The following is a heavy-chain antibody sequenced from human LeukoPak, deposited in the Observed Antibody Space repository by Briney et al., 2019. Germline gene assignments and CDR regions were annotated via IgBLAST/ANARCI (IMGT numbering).Heavy chain of an antibody. Sequence: SVKVSCKASGGTFSSYAISWVRQAPGQGLEWMGGIIPIFGTANYAQKFRGRVTITADKSTRTAYMELSSLRSEDTAVYYCATFVPYSDSSDFYIHAFHIWGRGTMVTVSS. CDR1: GGTFSSYA. CDR2: IIPIFGTA. V-gene: IGHV1-69*06. J-gene: IGHJ3*02. D-gene: IGHD3-22*01. CDR3: ATFVPYSDSSDFYIHAFHI.